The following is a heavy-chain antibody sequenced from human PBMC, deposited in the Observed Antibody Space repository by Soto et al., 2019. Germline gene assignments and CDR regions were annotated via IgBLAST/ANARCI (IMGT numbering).Heavy chain of an antibody. CDR2: IYYSGST. CDR3: VILLSVAAMNPLSLLDF. Sequence: SETLSLTCTVSGGSISSYYWSWIRQPPGKGLEWIGYIYYSGSTNYNPSLKSRVTISVDTSKNQFSLKLSSVTAADTAVYYCVILLSVAAMNPLSLLDFWGQGTLVTVSS. J-gene: IGHJ4*02. D-gene: IGHD2-15*01. V-gene: IGHV4-59*01. CDR1: GGSISSYY.